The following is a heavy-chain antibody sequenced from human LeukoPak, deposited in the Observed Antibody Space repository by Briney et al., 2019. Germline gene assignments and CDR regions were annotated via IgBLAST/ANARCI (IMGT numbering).Heavy chain of an antibody. CDR2: IIGSGGST. J-gene: IGHJ4*02. Sequence: GGSLRLSCAASGFTFSSYAMSWVRQAPGKGLEWVSAIIGSGGSTYYADSVKGRFTISRDNSKNTLYLQMNSLRAEDTAVYYCAKGYGDYVGQKFDYWGQGTLVTVSS. V-gene: IGHV3-23*01. CDR1: GFTFSSYA. D-gene: IGHD4-17*01. CDR3: AKGYGDYVGQKFDY.